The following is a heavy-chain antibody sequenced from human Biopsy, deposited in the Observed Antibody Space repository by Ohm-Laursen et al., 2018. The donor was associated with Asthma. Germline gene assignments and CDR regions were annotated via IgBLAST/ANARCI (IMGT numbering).Heavy chain of an antibody. Sequence: SQTLSLTCAVSGGSISSGGYYWSWIRQHPGKGLEWIEYINYSGSTFYSPSLESRVTVSVDTSKNQFSLKLSSVTAADTAVYYCARDLSGYCTSSACYGFDSWGQGTLVTVSS. V-gene: IGHV4-31*11. CDR1: GGSISSGGYY. D-gene: IGHD2-8*01. J-gene: IGHJ5*01. CDR3: ARDLSGYCTSSACYGFDS. CDR2: INYSGST.